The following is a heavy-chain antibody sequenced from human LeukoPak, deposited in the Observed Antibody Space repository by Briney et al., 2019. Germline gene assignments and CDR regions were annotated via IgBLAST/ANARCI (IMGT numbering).Heavy chain of an antibody. CDR3: ARHCGNLDWFDP. J-gene: IGHJ5*02. D-gene: IGHD1-14*01. V-gene: IGHV4-38-2*01. CDR2: IYHSGST. CDR1: GYSISSGYY. Sequence: SETLSLTCAVSGYSISSGYYWGWIRQPPGKGLEWIGSIYHSGSTYYNPSLKSRVTISVDTSKNQFSLKLSSVTAADTAVYYRARHCGNLDWFDPWGQGTLVTVSS.